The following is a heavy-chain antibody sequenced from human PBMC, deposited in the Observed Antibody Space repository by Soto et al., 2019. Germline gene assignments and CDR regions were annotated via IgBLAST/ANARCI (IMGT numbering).Heavy chain of an antibody. D-gene: IGHD6-19*01. CDR2: IDSSGEK. J-gene: IGHJ5*02. CDR1: GLSITDSEMG. V-gene: IGHV2-26*01. CDR3: ARRHLAVAVSPWFDP. Sequence: QVTLKESGPVLVKPTETLTLRCTVSGLSITDSEMGVSWIRQPPGQPLEWLAHIDSSGEKSYRTFLKSRLAISKDTSKSQIVLTMTNMDPADKDTYYCARRHLAVAVSPWFDPWGQGIPVTVSS.